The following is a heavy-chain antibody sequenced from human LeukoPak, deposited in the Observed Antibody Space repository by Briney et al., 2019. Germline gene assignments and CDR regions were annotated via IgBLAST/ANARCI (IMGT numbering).Heavy chain of an antibody. CDR2: IYYSGST. V-gene: IGHV4-59*01. D-gene: IGHD5-18*01. CDR3: ARAYSSLDYYYYMDV. CDR1: GGSISSYY. Sequence: KTSETLSLTCTVSGGSISSYYWSWIRQPPGKGLEWIGYIYYSGSTTYNPSLKSRVTISVDTSKNQFSLKLSSVTAADTAVYYCARAYSSLDYYYYMDVWGKGTTVTVSS. J-gene: IGHJ6*03.